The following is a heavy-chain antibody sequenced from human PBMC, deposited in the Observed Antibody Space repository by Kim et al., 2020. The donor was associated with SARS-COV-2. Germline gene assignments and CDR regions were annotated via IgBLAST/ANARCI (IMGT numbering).Heavy chain of an antibody. D-gene: IGHD3-10*01. J-gene: IGHJ5*02. Sequence: GGSLRLSCAASGFTFSSYSMNWVRQAPGKGLEWVSSISSSSSYIYYADSVKGRFTISRDNAKNSLYLQMNSLRAEDTAVYYCARVRGYYGSGSYYKLRGWFDPWGQGTLVTVSS. CDR3: ARVRGYYGSGSYYKLRGWFDP. CDR2: ISSSSSYI. CDR1: GFTFSSYS. V-gene: IGHV3-21*01.